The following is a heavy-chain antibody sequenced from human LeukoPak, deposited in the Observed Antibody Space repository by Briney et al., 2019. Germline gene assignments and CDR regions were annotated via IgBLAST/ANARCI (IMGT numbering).Heavy chain of an antibody. CDR2: IYSDNT. J-gene: IGHJ3*02. D-gene: IGHD2-8*01. CDR1: GFTVSSNS. V-gene: IGHV3-53*01. Sequence: PGGSLRLSCTVSGFTVSSNSMSWVRQAPGKGLEWVSFIYSDNTHYSDSVKGRFTISRDNSKNTLYVQMNSLRAEDTAVYYCAKRGCSNGVCYTDDIWGQGTMVTVSS. CDR3: AKRGCSNGVCYTDDI.